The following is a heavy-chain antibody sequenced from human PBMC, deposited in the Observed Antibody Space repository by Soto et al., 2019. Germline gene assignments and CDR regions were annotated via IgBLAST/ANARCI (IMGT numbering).Heavy chain of an antibody. V-gene: IGHV4-59*02. Sequence: SETLSLTCTVSGKSVSTFYWSWIRQPPGKGLEWIGDAYYSRSTNYDPSLKSRVTISVDMSKNQVSLRLTSVTAADTAVYYCARDVAAGYGSIYYFDSWGQGTLVTVSS. CDR1: GKSVSTFY. D-gene: IGHD3-10*01. J-gene: IGHJ4*02. CDR3: ARDVAAGYGSIYYFDS. CDR2: AYYSRST.